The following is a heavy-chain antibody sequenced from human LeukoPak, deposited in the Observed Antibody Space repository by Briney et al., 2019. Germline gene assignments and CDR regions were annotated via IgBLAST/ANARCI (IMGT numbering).Heavy chain of an antibody. CDR2: IYYSGRT. D-gene: IGHD3-10*01. Sequence: SETLSLTCTVSGGSISSAAYYWTWIRQHPGKGLGWIGYIYYSGRTYYNPSLKSRAAISVDTSENQFSLKLTSLTAADTAVYYCARAVATYYGSGSYYFDYWGQGTLVTVSS. CDR1: GGSISSAAYY. J-gene: IGHJ4*02. V-gene: IGHV4-31*03. CDR3: ARAVATYYGSGSYYFDY.